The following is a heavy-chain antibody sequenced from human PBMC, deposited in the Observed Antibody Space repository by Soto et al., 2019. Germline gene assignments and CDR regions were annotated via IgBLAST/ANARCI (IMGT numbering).Heavy chain of an antibody. D-gene: IGHD5-18*01. CDR3: ARDHPHSYGVYYLDY. Sequence: SDTMSLTCTVSGGSISSSSDYWGWMRQPPGKGLEWIGSIYYSGSTYYNPSLQNRVTISIDTSKNQVSLKVNSVTAADTAVYYCARDHPHSYGVYYLDYWGQGTPVTVSS. J-gene: IGHJ4*02. CDR1: GGSISSSSDY. CDR2: IYYSGST. V-gene: IGHV4-39*07.